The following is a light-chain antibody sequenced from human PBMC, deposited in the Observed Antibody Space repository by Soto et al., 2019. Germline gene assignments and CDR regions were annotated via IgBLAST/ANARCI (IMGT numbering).Light chain of an antibody. Sequence: DIQMTQSPSTLSASVGDRVTITCRASQSVSAWLAWYQQRPGKAPKLLIYKASSLESGVPSRFSGSGSATEFTVTISSLQPDDFAAYYCQQYNYYPTFGQGTRLYIK. CDR3: QQYNYYPT. CDR1: QSVSAW. J-gene: IGKJ5*01. CDR2: KAS. V-gene: IGKV1-5*03.